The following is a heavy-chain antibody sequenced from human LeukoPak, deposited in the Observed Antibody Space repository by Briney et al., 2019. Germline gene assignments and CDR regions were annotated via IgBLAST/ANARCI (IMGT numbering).Heavy chain of an antibody. V-gene: IGHV3-30*02. CDR2: IRYDGTDK. Sequence: PGGSLRLSCAASGFTFSSYAMYWVRQAPGQGLEWVALIRYDGTDKYYVDSVNGRFTISRDNSKNMLYLQMNSLSAEDTAVYYCVKTGSGWFGDYWGGGARVTVS. CDR1: GFTFSSYA. CDR3: VKTGSGWFGDY. D-gene: IGHD6-13*01. J-gene: IGHJ4*02.